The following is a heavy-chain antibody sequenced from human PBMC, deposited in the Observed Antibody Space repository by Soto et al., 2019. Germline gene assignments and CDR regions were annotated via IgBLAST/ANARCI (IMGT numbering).Heavy chain of an antibody. CDR2: ISYDGSNK. CDR3: AKEDYYYYGMDV. Sequence: QVQLVESGGVVVQPGRSLRLSCAASGFTFSSYGMHWVRQAPGKGLEWVAVISYDGSNKYYADSVKGRFTISRDNSKNTMYLQMNSMRAEDTAVYYCAKEDYYYYGMDVWGQGTTVTVSS. V-gene: IGHV3-30*18. CDR1: GFTFSSYG. J-gene: IGHJ6*02.